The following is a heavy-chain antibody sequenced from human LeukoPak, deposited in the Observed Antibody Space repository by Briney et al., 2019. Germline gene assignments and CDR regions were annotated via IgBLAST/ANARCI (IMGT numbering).Heavy chain of an antibody. CDR1: GFTFDDYA. D-gene: IGHD6-6*01. Sequence: GRSLRLSCAASGFTFDDYAMHWVRQAPGKGLEWVSGISWNSGSIGYADSVKGRFTISRDNAKNSLYLQMNSLRAEDTALYYCAKGAEYSSSYFDYWGQGTTVAVSS. CDR2: ISWNSGSI. J-gene: IGHJ4*03. V-gene: IGHV3-9*01. CDR3: AKGAEYSSSYFDY.